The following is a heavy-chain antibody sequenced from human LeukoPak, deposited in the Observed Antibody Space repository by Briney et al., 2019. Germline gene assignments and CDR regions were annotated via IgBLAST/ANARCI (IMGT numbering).Heavy chain of an antibody. CDR1: GYTFTGYY. J-gene: IGHJ4*02. Sequence: ASVKVSRKASGYTFTGYYMHWVRQAPGQRLEWMGWINPNSGGTNYAQQFQGRLTMTRDTSISTAYMELSRLRSDDTAVYYCARVKTMIIVVSLFDYWGQGTLVTVSS. V-gene: IGHV1-2*02. D-gene: IGHD3-22*01. CDR2: INPNSGGT. CDR3: ARVKTMIIVVSLFDY.